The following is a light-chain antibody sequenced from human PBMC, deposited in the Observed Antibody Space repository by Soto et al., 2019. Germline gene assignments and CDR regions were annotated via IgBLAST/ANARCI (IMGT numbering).Light chain of an antibody. CDR2: GAS. V-gene: IGKV3-20*01. J-gene: IGKJ2*01. Sequence: EIVLTQSPGTLSLSPGGRATLSCRARQSVGSSYLAWYQQKPAQAPRLLIYGASSRATGIPDRFSGSGSGTDFTLTISRLEPEDFAVYYCQQYGSSPYTFGQGTKLEIK. CDR3: QQYGSSPYT. CDR1: QSVGSSY.